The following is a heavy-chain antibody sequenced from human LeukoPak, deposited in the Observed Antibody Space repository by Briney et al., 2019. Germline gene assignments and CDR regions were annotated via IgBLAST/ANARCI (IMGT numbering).Heavy chain of an antibody. Sequence: GGSLRLSSAASGVTFSSYEMNWVRQAPGKGLEWVSYISSSGSTIYYADSVKGRFTISRDNAKNSLYLQINSLRAEDTAVYYCAREDTNDYWGQGTLVTVSS. CDR2: ISSSGSTI. D-gene: IGHD5-18*01. CDR1: GVTFSSYE. CDR3: AREDTNDY. J-gene: IGHJ4*02. V-gene: IGHV3-48*03.